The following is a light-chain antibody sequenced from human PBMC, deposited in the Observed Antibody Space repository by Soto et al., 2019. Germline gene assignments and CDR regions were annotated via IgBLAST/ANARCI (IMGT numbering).Light chain of an antibody. J-gene: IGLJ1*01. V-gene: IGLV2-8*01. CDR3: SSLAGNNNHYV. CDR2: EVS. CDR1: SSEFGGYNF. Sequence: QSVLTQPPSPSRAPGQSVTLSCTGTSSEFGGYNFVSWYQQHPGKAPKLMIFEVSKRPSGVPDRFSGSKSGNTASLTVSGLQAEDEADYYCSSLAGNNNHYVFGTGTKVTVL.